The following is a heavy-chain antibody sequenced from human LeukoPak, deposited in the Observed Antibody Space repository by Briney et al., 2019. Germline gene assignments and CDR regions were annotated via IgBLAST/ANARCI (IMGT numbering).Heavy chain of an antibody. Sequence: PGGSLRLSCAAYGFTFSSYGMNWVRQAPGKGLEWVSYISRSGSTIYYADSVKGRFTISRDNAKNSLYLQMNSLRAEDTAVYYCARDPRGYDILTGYYDYYYYYGMDVWGKGPTVTVSS. V-gene: IGHV3-48*03. CDR1: GFTFSSYG. CDR3: ARDPRGYDILTGYYDYYYYYGMDV. J-gene: IGHJ6*04. CDR2: ISRSGSTI. D-gene: IGHD3-9*01.